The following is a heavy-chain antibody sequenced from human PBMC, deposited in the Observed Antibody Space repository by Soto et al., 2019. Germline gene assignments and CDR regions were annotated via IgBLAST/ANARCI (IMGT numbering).Heavy chain of an antibody. CDR3: ARGGGSESYYNQYDWFDP. CDR2: INPSGGST. D-gene: IGHD3-10*01. CDR1: GYTFTSYY. J-gene: IGHJ5*02. Sequence: GASVKVSCKASGYTFTSYYMHWVRQAPGQGLEWMGIINPSGGSTSYAQKFQGRVTMTRDTSTSTAYMELRSLRSDDTAVYYCARGGGSESYYNQYDWFDPWGQGTLVTVSS. V-gene: IGHV1-46*01.